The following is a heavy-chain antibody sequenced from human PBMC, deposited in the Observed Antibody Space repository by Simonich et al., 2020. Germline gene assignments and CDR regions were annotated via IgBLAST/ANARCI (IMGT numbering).Heavy chain of an antibody. Sequence: EVQLVESGGGLVQPGGSLRLSCAASGFTFSSYEMNWVRQAPRKGLEWVSYISSSGSTIYYADSVKGRFTISRDNAKNSLYLQMNSLRAEDTAVYYCARHYYGDYYFDYWGQGTLVTVSS. CDR2: ISSSGSTI. V-gene: IGHV3-48*03. CDR1: GFTFSSYE. D-gene: IGHD4-17*01. J-gene: IGHJ4*02. CDR3: ARHYYGDYYFDY.